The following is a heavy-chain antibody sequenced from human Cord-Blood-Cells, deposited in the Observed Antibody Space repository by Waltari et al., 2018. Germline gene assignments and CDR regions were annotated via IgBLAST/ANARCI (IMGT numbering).Heavy chain of an antibody. CDR2: MNPNSGNT. CDR3: ATAGAHGDPFDY. D-gene: IGHD3-10*01. V-gene: IGHV1-8*01. Sequence: QVQLVQSGAEVKKPGASVKVSCQASGYPFPSYDINWVRQATGQGLEWMGGMNPNSGNTGYAQKFQGRVTMTRNTSISTAYMELSSLRSEDTAVYYCATAGAHGDPFDYWGQGTLVTVSS. J-gene: IGHJ4*02. CDR1: GYPFPSYD.